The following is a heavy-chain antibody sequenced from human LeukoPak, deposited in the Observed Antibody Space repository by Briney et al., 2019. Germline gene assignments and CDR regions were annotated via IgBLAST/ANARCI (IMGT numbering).Heavy chain of an antibody. CDR1: GFTFSSYW. CDR3: ARVQWELRGVGSYFEY. CDR2: IKQDGSEK. D-gene: IGHD1-26*01. V-gene: IGHV3-7*01. Sequence: PGGSLRLSCVVSGFTFSSYWMSWVRQAPGKGLEWVANIKQDGSEKYYVDSVKGRFTMSRDNAKNSLHLQMNSLRAEDTAVYYCARVQWELRGVGSYFEYWGQGALVTVSS. J-gene: IGHJ4*02.